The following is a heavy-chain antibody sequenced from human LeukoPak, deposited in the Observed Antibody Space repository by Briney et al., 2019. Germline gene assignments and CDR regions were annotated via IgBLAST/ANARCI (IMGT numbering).Heavy chain of an antibody. CDR2: IYYSGST. CDR1: GGSISRGGYY. Sequence: PSQTLSLTCTVSGGSISRGGYYWSWIRQHPGKGLEWIGYIYYSGSTYYNPSLKSRVTISVDTSKNQFSLKLSSVTAADTAVYYCARGALVATRFDYWGQGTLVTVSS. J-gene: IGHJ4*02. D-gene: IGHD5-24*01. V-gene: IGHV4-31*03. CDR3: ARGALVATRFDY.